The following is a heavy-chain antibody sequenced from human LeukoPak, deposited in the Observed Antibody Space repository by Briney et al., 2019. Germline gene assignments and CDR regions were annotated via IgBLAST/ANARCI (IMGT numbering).Heavy chain of an antibody. CDR1: GGTFSSYA. CDR3: ARSYYYDSSAPLGDY. J-gene: IGHJ4*02. V-gene: IGHV1-69*04. D-gene: IGHD3-22*01. Sequence: ASVKVSCKASGGTFSSYAISWVRQAPGQGLEWMGRIIPILGIANYAQKFQGRVTITADKSTSTAYMELSSLRSEDTAVYYCARSYYYDSSAPLGDYWGQGTLVTVSS. CDR2: IIPILGIA.